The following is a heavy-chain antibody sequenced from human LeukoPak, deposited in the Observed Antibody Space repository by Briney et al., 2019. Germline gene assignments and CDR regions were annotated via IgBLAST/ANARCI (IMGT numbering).Heavy chain of an antibody. CDR2: IYSGGST. V-gene: IGHV3-53*01. CDR3: ARVGGYSSSWSRYFDY. Sequence: PGGSLRLSCAASGFTVSSNYMSCVRQAPGKGLEWVSVIYSGGSTYYADSVKGRFTISRDNSKNTLYLQMNSLRAEDTAVYYCARVGGYSSSWSRYFDYWGQGTLVTVSS. CDR1: GFTVSSNY. D-gene: IGHD6-13*01. J-gene: IGHJ4*02.